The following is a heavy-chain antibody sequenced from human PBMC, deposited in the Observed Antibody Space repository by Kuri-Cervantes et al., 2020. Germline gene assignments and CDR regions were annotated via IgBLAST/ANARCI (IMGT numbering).Heavy chain of an antibody. D-gene: IGHD5-24*01. CDR1: GGTFSSYA. Sequence: SVKVSCKASGGTFSSYAISWVRQAPGQGLEWMGGIIPIFGTANYAQKFQGRVTITADESTSTAYMELSSLRSEDTAVYYCARDTPPLEMATTDYYYGMDVGGQGTTVTVSS. V-gene: IGHV1-69*13. CDR3: ARDTPPLEMATTDYYYGMDV. CDR2: IIPIFGTA. J-gene: IGHJ6*02.